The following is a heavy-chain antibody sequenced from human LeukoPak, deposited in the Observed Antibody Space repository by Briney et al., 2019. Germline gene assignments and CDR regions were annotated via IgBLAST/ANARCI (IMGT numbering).Heavy chain of an antibody. J-gene: IGHJ6*02. CDR1: GFTFSSYA. CDR2: ISYDGSNK. Sequence: GGSLRLSCAASGFTFSSYAMHWVRQAPGKGLEWVAVISYDGSNKYYADSVKGRFTISRDNSKNTLYLQMNSLRAEDTAAYYCARGEYYYGMDVWGQGTTVTVSS. CDR3: ARGEYYYGMDV. V-gene: IGHV3-30*04.